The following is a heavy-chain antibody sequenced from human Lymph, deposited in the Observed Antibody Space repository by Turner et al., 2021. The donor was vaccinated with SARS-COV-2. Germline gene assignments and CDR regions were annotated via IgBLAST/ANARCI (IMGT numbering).Heavy chain of an antibody. V-gene: IGHV5-51*01. CDR2: IYPGDSDT. CDR1: GYSVPTYW. Sequence: EVQLVQSGAEVKKPGESLKISCKGSGYSVPTYWIGWVRQMPGKGLEWMGIIYPGDSDTRYSPSFQGQVTISADKSISTAYLRWSSLKASDTAMYYCARLPIARGYSGYDFYYFDYWGQGTLVTVSS. D-gene: IGHD5-12*01. CDR3: ARLPIARGYSGYDFYYFDY. J-gene: IGHJ4*02.